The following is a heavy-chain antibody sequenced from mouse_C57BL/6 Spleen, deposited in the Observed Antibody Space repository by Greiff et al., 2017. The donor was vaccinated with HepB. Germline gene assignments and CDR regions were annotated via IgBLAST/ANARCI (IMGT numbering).Heavy chain of an antibody. CDR3: ARPSRNYLTSAWFAY. CDR2: IYPGSGST. CDR1: GYTFTSYW. D-gene: IGHD2-1*01. V-gene: IGHV1-55*01. J-gene: IGHJ3*01. Sequence: VQLQQPGAELVKPGASVKMSCKASGYTFTSYWITWVKQRPGQGLEWIGDIYPGSGSTNYNEKFKSKATLTVDTSSSTAYMQLSSLTSEDSAVYYCARPSRNYLTSAWFAYWGQGTLVTVSA.